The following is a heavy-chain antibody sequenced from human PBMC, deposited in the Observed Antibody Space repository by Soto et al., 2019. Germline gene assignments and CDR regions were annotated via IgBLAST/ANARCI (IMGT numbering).Heavy chain of an antibody. CDR3: ARAAY. V-gene: IGHV3-7*05. CDR1: GFTFSSHW. CDR2: INQDGSGK. Sequence: LRLSCAASGFTFSSHWMSWVRQAPGKGPEWVATINQDGSGKDYVDSVKGRFTISRDNARNSLYLQMNSLRGDDTAVYYCARAAYWGQGTLVTVSS. J-gene: IGHJ4*02.